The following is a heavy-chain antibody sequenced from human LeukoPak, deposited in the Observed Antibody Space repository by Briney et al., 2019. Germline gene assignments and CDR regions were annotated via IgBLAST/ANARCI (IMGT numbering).Heavy chain of an antibody. CDR3: ARDQGYYDSSGYGY. CDR1: GFTFSSYS. Sequence: GGFLRLSCAASGFTFSSYSMNWVRQAPGKGLEWVSSISSSSSYIYYADSVKGRFTISRDNAKNSLYLQMNSLRAEDTAVYYCARDQGYYDSSGYGYWGQGTLVTVSS. V-gene: IGHV3-21*01. CDR2: ISSSSSYI. J-gene: IGHJ4*02. D-gene: IGHD3-22*01.